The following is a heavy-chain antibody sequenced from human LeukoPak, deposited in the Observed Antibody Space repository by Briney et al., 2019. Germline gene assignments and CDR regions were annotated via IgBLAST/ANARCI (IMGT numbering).Heavy chain of an antibody. CDR3: VKVSSLSGSYFYFDY. CDR1: GFTFSSYA. D-gene: IGHD1-26*01. J-gene: IGHJ4*02. Sequence: GGSLRLSCSASGFTFSSYAVHWVRQAPGKGLEYVSAISSNGGGTYYADSVRGRFSISRDNSKNTLYLQMSSLRAEDTAVYYCVKVSSLSGSYFYFDYWGQGTLVTVSS. V-gene: IGHV3-64D*06. CDR2: ISSNGGGT.